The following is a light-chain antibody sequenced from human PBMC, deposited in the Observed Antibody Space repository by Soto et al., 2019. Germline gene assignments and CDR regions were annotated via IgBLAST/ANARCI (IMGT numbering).Light chain of an antibody. J-gene: IGLJ1*01. CDR1: TGAVTSGYY. CDR2: STN. V-gene: IGLV7-43*01. Sequence: QAVVNQEPSLTVSPGGTVTLTCASSTGAVTSGYYPSWFQQKPGHAPRALIYSTNNKHSRTPARFSGSLLGGKAALTLSGVQPEDEAEYFCLLYCGGAPYVFGTGTKLTVL. CDR3: LLYCGGAPYV.